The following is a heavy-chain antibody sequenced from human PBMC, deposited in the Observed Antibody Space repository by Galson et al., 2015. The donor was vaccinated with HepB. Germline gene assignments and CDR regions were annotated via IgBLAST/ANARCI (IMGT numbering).Heavy chain of an antibody. D-gene: IGHD6-13*01. Sequence: ETLSLTCTVSGGSISSSSYYWGWIRQPPGKGLEWIGSIYYSGSTYYNPSLKSRVTISVDTSKNQFSLKLSSVTAADTTVYYCARIRIAAAGIGWFDPWGQGTLVTVSS. J-gene: IGHJ5*02. CDR3: ARIRIAAAGIGWFDP. V-gene: IGHV4-39*01. CDR1: GGSISSSSYY. CDR2: IYYSGST.